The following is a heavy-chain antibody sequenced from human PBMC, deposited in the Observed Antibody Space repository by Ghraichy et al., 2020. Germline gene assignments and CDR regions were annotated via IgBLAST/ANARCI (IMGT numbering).Heavy chain of an antibody. D-gene: IGHD3-3*01. Sequence: SETLSLTCTVSGGSISSYYWSWIRQPPGKGLEWIGYIYYSGSTNYNPSLKSRVTISVDTSKNQFSLKLSSVTAADTAVYYCARVSTRITIFGVVIPSWFDPWGQGTLVTVSS. V-gene: IGHV4-59*01. CDR1: GGSISSYY. CDR2: IYYSGST. J-gene: IGHJ5*02. CDR3: ARVSTRITIFGVVIPSWFDP.